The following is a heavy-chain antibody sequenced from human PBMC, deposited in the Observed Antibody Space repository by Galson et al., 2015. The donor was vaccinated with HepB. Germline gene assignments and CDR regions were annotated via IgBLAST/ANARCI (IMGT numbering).Heavy chain of an antibody. CDR1: GFTFSSYA. V-gene: IGHV3-30-3*01. Sequence: SLRLSCAASGFTFSSYAMHWVRQAPGKGLEGVVVISYDGSNKYYADSVKGRFTISRDNSKNTLYLQMNSLRAEDTAVYYCARADTNIGHLDYWGQGTLVTVSS. D-gene: IGHD2/OR15-2a*01. J-gene: IGHJ4*02. CDR3: ARADTNIGHLDY. CDR2: ISYDGSNK.